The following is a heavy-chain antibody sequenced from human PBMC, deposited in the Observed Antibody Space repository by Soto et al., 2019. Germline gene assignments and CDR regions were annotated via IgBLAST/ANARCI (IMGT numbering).Heavy chain of an antibody. CDR3: PRGKGGTSGYYYHYYMDV. V-gene: IGHV1-2*04. Sequence: QVQLVQSGAEVKKPGASVKVSCKASGYTFTGYYMHWVRQAPGQGLEWMGWINPNSGGTNYAQKFQGWVTLTRETSISTAYMEVSRLRSDDTAVYYCPRGKGGTSGYYYHYYMDVWGKGTTVTVSS. D-gene: IGHD6-25*01. CDR1: GYTFTGYY. CDR2: INPNSGGT. J-gene: IGHJ6*03.